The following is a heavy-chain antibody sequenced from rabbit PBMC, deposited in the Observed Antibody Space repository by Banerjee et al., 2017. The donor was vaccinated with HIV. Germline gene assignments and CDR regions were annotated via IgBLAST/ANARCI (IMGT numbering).Heavy chain of an antibody. CDR2: IGADSSGDT. D-gene: IGHD6-1*01. CDR1: GFTLSQYW. CDR3: ARDAGYGGYGYATGSYYFNL. Sequence: QEQLEESGGDLVKPGASLTLSCKASGFTLSQYWICWVRQAPGKGLEWIACIGADSSGDTYYASWAKGRFTISKTSSTTVTLQTTSLTAADTATYFCARDAGYGGYGYATGSYYFNLWGQGTLVTVS. V-gene: IGHV1S45*01. J-gene: IGHJ4*01.